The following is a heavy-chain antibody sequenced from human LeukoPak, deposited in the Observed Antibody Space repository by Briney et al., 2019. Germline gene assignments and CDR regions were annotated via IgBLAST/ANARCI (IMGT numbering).Heavy chain of an antibody. CDR2: IYYSGST. D-gene: IGHD2-15*01. CDR3: ARHGSARGYFDY. CDR1: GGSISSSSYY. V-gene: IGHV4-39*01. Sequence: SETLSLTCTVSGGSISSSSYYWGWIRQPPGKGLEWIGSIYYSGSTYYNPSPKSRVTISVDTSKNQFSLKLNSVTAADTAVYYCARHGSARGYFDYWGQGTLVTVSS. J-gene: IGHJ4*02.